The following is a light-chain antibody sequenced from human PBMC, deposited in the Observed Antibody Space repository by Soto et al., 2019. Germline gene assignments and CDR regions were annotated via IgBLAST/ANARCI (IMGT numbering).Light chain of an antibody. V-gene: IGKV1-27*01. CDR2: AAS. Sequence: DIQMTQSPSSLSAFVGDRVTITCRASQGIVNFLAWYQQKPGEVPKLLIYAASILQSGVPSRFSGSGSGTEFTLTISSLQPEDVATYYCQKYNVGPLTCGGGTKVDIK. CDR1: QGIVNF. J-gene: IGKJ4*01. CDR3: QKYNVGPLT.